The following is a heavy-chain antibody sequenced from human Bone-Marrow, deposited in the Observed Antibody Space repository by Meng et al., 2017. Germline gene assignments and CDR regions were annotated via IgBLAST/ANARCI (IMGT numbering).Heavy chain of an antibody. CDR3: ARGSTHAFTYYDFWSGYYGPYNWFDP. CDR2: IWYDGSNK. V-gene: IGHV3-33*01. CDR1: GFTFSSYG. J-gene: IGHJ5*02. Sequence: GESLKISCAASGFTFSSYGMHWVRQAPGKGLEWVAVIWYDGSNKYYADSVKGRFTISRDNSKNTLYLQMNSLRAEDTAVYYCARGSTHAFTYYDFWSGYYGPYNWFDPWGQGTLVTVSS. D-gene: IGHD3-3*01.